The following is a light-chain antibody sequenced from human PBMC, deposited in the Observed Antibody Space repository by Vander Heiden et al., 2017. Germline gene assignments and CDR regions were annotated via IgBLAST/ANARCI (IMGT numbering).Light chain of an antibody. Sequence: DIQTTQSPSTLSASVGDRVTITCRASQSISSWLAWYQQKPGKAPKLLIYKASSLESGVPSRFSGSGSGTEFTLTISSLQPDDFATYYCQQYNSYSFGGGTKVEIK. V-gene: IGKV1-5*03. CDR1: QSISSW. CDR2: KAS. CDR3: QQYNSYS. J-gene: IGKJ4*01.